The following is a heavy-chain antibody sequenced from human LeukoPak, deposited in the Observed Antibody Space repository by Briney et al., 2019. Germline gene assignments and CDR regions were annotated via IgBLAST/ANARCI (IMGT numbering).Heavy chain of an antibody. CDR1: GFTFSDYS. V-gene: IGHV3-23*01. D-gene: IGHD3-3*01. J-gene: IGHJ4*02. CDR3: ARRLVTAGITDFFDS. Sequence: GGSLRLSCTASGFTFSDYSMSWVRQAPGAGLEWVSAISPAGDSTTDADSVRGRFTISRDNSKSTLYLQMNGLTAEDTALYYCARRLVTAGITDFFDSWGQGTLVSVSS. CDR2: ISPAGDST.